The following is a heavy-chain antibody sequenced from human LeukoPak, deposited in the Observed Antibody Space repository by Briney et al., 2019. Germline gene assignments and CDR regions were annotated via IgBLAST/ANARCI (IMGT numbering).Heavy chain of an antibody. CDR2: IYHSGST. V-gene: IGHV4-30-2*01. D-gene: IGHD5-18*01. CDR1: SGSISSGGYS. J-gene: IGHJ5*02. CDR3: ASALYSGYSYGYVGGYWFDA. Sequence: ASQTLSLTCAVSSGSISSGGYSWSWIRQPPGKGLEWIGYIYHSGSTYYNPSLKSRVTISVDRSKNQFSLKLSSVTAADTAVYYCASALYSGYSYGYVGGYWFDAWGQGTLVTVSS.